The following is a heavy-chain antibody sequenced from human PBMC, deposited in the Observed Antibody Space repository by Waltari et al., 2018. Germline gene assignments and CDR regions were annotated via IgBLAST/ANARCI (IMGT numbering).Heavy chain of an antibody. D-gene: IGHD1-20*01. Sequence: EVQLLESGGGLVQPGGSLRLSCAASGFTFSSYAMSWVRQAPGKGMGGGSACSGRVGSAYYADSVKGRFTISRDKSKNTLYLQMNSLRAEDTAVYYCAKLTGTMKLYYFDYWGQGTLVTVSS. CDR2: CSGRVGSA. V-gene: IGHV3-23*01. CDR1: GFTFSSYA. CDR3: AKLTGTMKLYYFDY. J-gene: IGHJ4*02.